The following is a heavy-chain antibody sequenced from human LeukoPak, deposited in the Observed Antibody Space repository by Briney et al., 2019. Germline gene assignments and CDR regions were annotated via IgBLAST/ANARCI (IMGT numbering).Heavy chain of an antibody. V-gene: IGHV4-4*07. Sequence: SETLSLTCTVSGGSISSYYWSWIRQPAGKGLEWIGRIYTSGSTNYNPSLKSRVTMSVDTSKNQFSLKLSSVTAADTAVYYCARGDYYDSSGYSDYWGQGTLVTVSS. CDR3: ARGDYYDSSGYSDY. CDR2: IYTSGST. D-gene: IGHD3-22*01. J-gene: IGHJ4*02. CDR1: GGSISSYY.